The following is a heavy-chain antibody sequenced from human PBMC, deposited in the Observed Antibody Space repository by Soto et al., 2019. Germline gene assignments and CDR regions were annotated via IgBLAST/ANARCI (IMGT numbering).Heavy chain of an antibody. CDR3: TSHSPEDMIRN. Sequence: EVQLVESGGGLVQPGGSLKLSCAASGFTFSGSAMHWVRQASGKGLEWVGRIRNKTNNYATAYAASVKGRFTISRDDSKNTAYLQMNSLKTEDTAVYYCTSHSPEDMIRNWGQGTVVTVSS. J-gene: IGHJ4*02. D-gene: IGHD2-15*01. CDR2: IRNKTNNYAT. V-gene: IGHV3-73*02. CDR1: GFTFSGSA.